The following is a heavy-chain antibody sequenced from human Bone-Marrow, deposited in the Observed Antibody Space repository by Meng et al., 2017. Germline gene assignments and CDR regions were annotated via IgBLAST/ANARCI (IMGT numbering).Heavy chain of an antibody. Sequence: SETLSLTCAVSGYSITGSYNWGWFRQSPGKGLEWFGSIYQSGSTYYNPSLKSRVTMSADTSKNQFSLKLTSVTAADTAVYYCAGGAVVTLIFYHAMDVWGQGTMVTVSS. V-gene: IGHV4-38-2*01. CDR3: AGGAVVTLIFYHAMDV. J-gene: IGHJ6*02. CDR1: GYSITGSYN. D-gene: IGHD2-21*02. CDR2: IYQSGST.